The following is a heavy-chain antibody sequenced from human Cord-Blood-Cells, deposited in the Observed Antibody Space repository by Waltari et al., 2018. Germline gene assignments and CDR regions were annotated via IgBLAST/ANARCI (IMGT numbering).Heavy chain of an antibody. J-gene: IGHJ5*02. D-gene: IGHD6-13*01. CDR3: ARSGVAAAYTWFDP. V-gene: IGHV4-34*01. Sequence: QVQLQQWGAGLLKPSETLSITCAVYGGSFSGYYWSWIRQPPGQGLEWIGEINHSGSTNDNPPLKSRVTISVDTAKNQFSLKLSSVTAADTAVYYGARSGVAAAYTWFDPWGQGTLVTVSS. CDR2: INHSGST. CDR1: GGSFSGYY.